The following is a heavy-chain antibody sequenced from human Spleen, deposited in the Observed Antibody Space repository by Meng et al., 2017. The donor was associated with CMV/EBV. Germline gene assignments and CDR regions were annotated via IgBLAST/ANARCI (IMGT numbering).Heavy chain of an antibody. D-gene: IGHD3-22*01. CDR1: GFTFSSYW. J-gene: IGHJ6*02. Sequence: GESLKISCAASGFTFSSYWMHWVRQAPGKELVWVSRINSDGSSTSYADSVNGRFTISRDNAKNTLYLQMNSLRAEDTAVFYCARDHRPYYYDSSGSPLRYYGMDVWGQGTTVTVSS. CDR3: ARDHRPYYYDSSGSPLRYYGMDV. CDR2: INSDGSST. V-gene: IGHV3-74*01.